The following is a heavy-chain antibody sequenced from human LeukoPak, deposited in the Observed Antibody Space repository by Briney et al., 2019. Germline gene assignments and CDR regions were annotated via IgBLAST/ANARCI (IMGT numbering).Heavy chain of an antibody. V-gene: IGHV4-59*01. Sequence: SETLSLTCTVSGGSISGYYWNWIRQPPGRGLEWIGYISYTGSADYNPSLKSRVTISVDTSKNQFSLKLSSVTAADTAVYYCAREVQGYYYDSSKGWFDHWGQGTLVTVSS. CDR2: ISYTGSA. CDR1: GGSISGYY. CDR3: AREVQGYYYDSSKGWFDH. D-gene: IGHD3-22*01. J-gene: IGHJ5*02.